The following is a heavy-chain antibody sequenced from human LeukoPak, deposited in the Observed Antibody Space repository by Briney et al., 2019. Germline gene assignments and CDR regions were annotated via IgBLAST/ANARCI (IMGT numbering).Heavy chain of an antibody. CDR2: IVVGSGNT. CDR3: ARGSVAGTVAQDY. J-gene: IGHJ4*02. CDR1: GFTFTSSA. Sequence: GTSVKVSCKASGFTFTSSAVQWVRQARGQRLEWIGWIVVGSGNTNYAQKFQERVTITRDMSTSTAYMELSSLRSDDTAVYYCARGSVAGTVAQDYWGQGTLVTVSS. V-gene: IGHV1-58*01. D-gene: IGHD6-19*01.